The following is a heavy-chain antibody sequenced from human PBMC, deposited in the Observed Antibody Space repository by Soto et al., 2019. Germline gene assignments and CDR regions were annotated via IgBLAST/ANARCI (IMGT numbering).Heavy chain of an antibody. Sequence: SETLSLTCAVYGGSFSGYYWSWIRQPPGKGLEWIGEINHSGSTNYNPSLKSRVTISVDTSKNQFSLKLSSVTAADTAVYYWARDPRRAYYHDHCGQGTLVIVSS. CDR1: GGSFSGYY. V-gene: IGHV4-34*01. CDR3: ARDPRRAYYHDH. CDR2: INHSGST. D-gene: IGHD3-3*01. J-gene: IGHJ4*02.